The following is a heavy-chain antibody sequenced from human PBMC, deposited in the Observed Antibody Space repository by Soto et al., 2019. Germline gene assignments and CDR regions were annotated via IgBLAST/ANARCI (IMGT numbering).Heavy chain of an antibody. V-gene: IGHV4-59*08. Sequence: QGQLQESGPGLVKPSETLSLTCTVSGGSISSYYWSWIRQPPGKGLEWIGYIYYSGSTNYNPSLKSRVTISVDTSKNQFSLKLYSATAEDTAVYYCARTQESYSSARNYYYYMDVWGKGTTVTVSS. D-gene: IGHD3-22*01. J-gene: IGHJ6*03. CDR3: ARTQESYSSARNYYYYMDV. CDR2: IYYSGST. CDR1: GGSISSYY.